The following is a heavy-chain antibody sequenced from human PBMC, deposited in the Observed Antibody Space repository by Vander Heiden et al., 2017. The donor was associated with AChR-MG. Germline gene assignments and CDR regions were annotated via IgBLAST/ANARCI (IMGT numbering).Heavy chain of an antibody. D-gene: IGHD4-17*01. CDR1: GGTCSSYA. CDR2: IIPIFGTA. Sequence: QVQLVQSGAEVKKPGSSVKVSCKASGGTCSSYAISWVRQAPGQGLEWMGGIIPIFGTANYAQKVQGRVTITADKSTSTAYMELSRLRSEDTAVYYCARYGDYAHNDAFDIWGHVTMVTVSS. J-gene: IGHJ3*02. CDR3: ARYGDYAHNDAFDI. V-gene: IGHV1-69*06.